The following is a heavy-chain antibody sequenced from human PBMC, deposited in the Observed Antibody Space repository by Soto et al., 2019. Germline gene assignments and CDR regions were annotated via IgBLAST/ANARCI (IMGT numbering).Heavy chain of an antibody. D-gene: IGHD3-10*01. J-gene: IGHJ3*02. CDR2: ISAYNGNT. CDR1: GYTFTSYG. CDR3: ARDLLLWFGELLDAFDI. V-gene: IGHV1-18*01. Sequence: QVQLVQSGAEVKKPGASVKVSCKASGYTFTSYGISWVRQAPGQGLEWMGWISAYNGNTNYAQKLQGRVTMTTDTSTSTDYMELRSLRSDDTAVYYCARDLLLWFGELLDAFDIWGQGTMVTVSS.